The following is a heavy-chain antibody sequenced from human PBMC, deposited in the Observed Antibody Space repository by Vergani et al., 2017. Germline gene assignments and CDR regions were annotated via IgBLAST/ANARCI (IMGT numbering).Heavy chain of an antibody. CDR3: ARGPNRRYYGMDV. CDR1: GESIRSGSHY. J-gene: IGHJ6*02. Sequence: QVKLQESGPGLLKPSQTLSLTCTVSGESIRSGSHYWSWIRQPAGKGPEWIGHIHTGGSTDLNPSFKSRVSISVDTSKSQFSLKLNSVTVADTAVYYCARGPNRRYYGMDVWGQXTTV. CDR2: IHTGGST. D-gene: IGHD2-8*01. V-gene: IGHV4-61*02.